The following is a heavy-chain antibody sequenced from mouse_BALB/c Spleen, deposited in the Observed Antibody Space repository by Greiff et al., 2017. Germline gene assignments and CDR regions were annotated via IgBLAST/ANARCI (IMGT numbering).Heavy chain of an antibody. Sequence: VQLVESGPSLVQPSQSLSITCTVSGFSLTSYGVHWVRQSPGKGLEWLGVIWRGGSTDYNAAFMSRLSITKDNSKSQVFFKMNSLQADDTAIYYCAKNSYYRYDERLAMDYWGQGTSVTVSS. J-gene: IGHJ4*01. CDR3: AKNSYYRYDERLAMDY. D-gene: IGHD2-14*01. CDR1: GFSLTSYG. V-gene: IGHV2-5-1*01. CDR2: IWRGGST.